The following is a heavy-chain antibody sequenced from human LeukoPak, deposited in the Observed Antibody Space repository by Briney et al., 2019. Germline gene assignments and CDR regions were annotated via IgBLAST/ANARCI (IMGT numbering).Heavy chain of an antibody. CDR2: ISGISGST. CDR3: AKRYYDSSGYRWFDY. V-gene: IGHV3-23*01. J-gene: IGHJ4*02. D-gene: IGHD3-22*01. Sequence: PGPSLRLSCAASGFTFSSYAMSWVRQAPGKGLEWVSTISGISGSTYYADSVKGRFTISRDNSKNTLYLQMNSLRAEDTAVYYCAKRYYDSSGYRWFDYWGQGTLVTVSS. CDR1: GFTFSSYA.